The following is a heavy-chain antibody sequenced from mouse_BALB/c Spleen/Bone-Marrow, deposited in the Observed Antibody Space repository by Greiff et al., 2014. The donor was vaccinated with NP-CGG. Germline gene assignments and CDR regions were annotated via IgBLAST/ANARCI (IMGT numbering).Heavy chain of an antibody. D-gene: IGHD4-1*01. CDR3: ARKENWAYGMDC. CDR2: IYPGDGST. V-gene: IGHV1S56*01. CDR1: GYTFTSYY. J-gene: IGHJ4*01. Sequence: VKLQESGPELVKPGASVKMSCKASGYTFTSYYIHWVKQRPGQGLEWIGWIYPGDGSTKYNEKFKGKTTLTADKSSSTAYMLLSSLASEDSAIYFCARKENWAYGMDCWGQGTSVPVSS.